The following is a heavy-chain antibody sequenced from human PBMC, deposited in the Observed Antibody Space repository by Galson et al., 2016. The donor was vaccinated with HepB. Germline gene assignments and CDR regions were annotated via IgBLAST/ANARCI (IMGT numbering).Heavy chain of an antibody. CDR1: GSYISRSY. CDR2: MYTAGHT. J-gene: IGHJ5*02. CDR3: ARAPECTGGVCYDNWLDP. Sequence: SLRLSCAASGSYISRSYMAWVRQAPGKGLEWVSVMYTAGHTYYADSVRGRFTISRDNPKNILSLQMNSLRVEDTAVYYCARAPECTGGVCYDNWLDPWGQGTLVNRLL. V-gene: IGHV3-53*01. D-gene: IGHD2-8*02.